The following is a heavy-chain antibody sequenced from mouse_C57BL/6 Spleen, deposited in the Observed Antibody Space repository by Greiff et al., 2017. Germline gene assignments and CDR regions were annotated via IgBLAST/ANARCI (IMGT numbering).Heavy chain of an antibody. D-gene: IGHD2-14*01. J-gene: IGHJ2*01. CDR2: IRLKSDNYAT. CDR3: RSYYRYYLYYFDY. V-gene: IGHV6-6*02. CDR1: GFTFSSYW. Sequence: EVQLVESGGGLVKPGGSLKLSCAASGFTFSSYWMSWVRQSPEKGLEWVAEIRLKSDNYATHYAESVKGKFTISRDDSKSRLYLQMNSLRAEDTGIYYCRSYYRYYLYYFDYWGQGTTLTVSS.